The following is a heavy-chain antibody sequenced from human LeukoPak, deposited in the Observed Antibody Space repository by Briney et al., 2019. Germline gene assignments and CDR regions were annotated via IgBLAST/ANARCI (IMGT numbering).Heavy chain of an antibody. V-gene: IGHV5-51*01. Sequence: GESLKISCQVSGYIFTNYWIGWVRQMPGKGLESMGIIYPSYSDTTYSPSCQGQVTISAEKSISTVYLQWSSLKASDTAMYYCARQSRDGSKTRGYYFDYWGPGTQVTVSS. D-gene: IGHD3-10*01. CDR3: ARQSRDGSKTRGYYFDY. CDR1: GYIFTNYW. CDR2: IYPSYSDT. J-gene: IGHJ4*02.